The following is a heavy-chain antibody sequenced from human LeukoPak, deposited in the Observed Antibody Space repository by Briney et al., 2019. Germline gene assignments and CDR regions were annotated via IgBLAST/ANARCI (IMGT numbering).Heavy chain of an antibody. Sequence: GGSLRLSCAVSGFTLSNAWMSWVRQAPGKGLEWVGRIKSKTDGDTTDYAAPVKGRFTISRDESKDTLYLQMSSLKAEDTAVYYCTRDKLELRQFDYWGQGTLVTVST. CDR1: GFTLSNAW. J-gene: IGHJ4*02. CDR3: TRDKLELRQFDY. D-gene: IGHD1-7*01. CDR2: IKSKTDGDTT. V-gene: IGHV3-15*01.